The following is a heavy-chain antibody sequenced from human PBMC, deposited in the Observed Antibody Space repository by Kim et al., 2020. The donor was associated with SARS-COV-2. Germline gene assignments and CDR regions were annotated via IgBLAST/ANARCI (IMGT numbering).Heavy chain of an antibody. CDR2: ISSSGTTI. CDR3: ARDDLSVGATGRDYYYYGMDV. Sequence: GGSLRLSCVASGFTFIVYEMNWVRQAPGKGLEWVSHISSSGTTIYYADSVKGRFTISRDNAKNSLYLQMNSLRAEDTAVYYCARDDLSVGATGRDYYYYGMDVWGQGTTVTVSS. V-gene: IGHV3-48*03. J-gene: IGHJ6*02. D-gene: IGHD1-26*01. CDR1: GFTFIVYE.